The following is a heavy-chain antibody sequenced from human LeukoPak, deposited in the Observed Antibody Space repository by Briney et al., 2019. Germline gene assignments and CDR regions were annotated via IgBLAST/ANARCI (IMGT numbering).Heavy chain of an antibody. CDR2: IYYSGST. CDR1: GGSISSYY. J-gene: IGHJ5*02. Sequence: SETLSLTCTVSGGSISSYYWSWIRQPPGKGLEWIGYIYYSGSTYYNPSLKSRVTISVDTSKNQFSLKLSSVTAADTAVYYCARDHGGQAGNWFDPWGQGTLVTVSS. D-gene: IGHD3-16*01. CDR3: ARDHGGQAGNWFDP. V-gene: IGHV4-59*12.